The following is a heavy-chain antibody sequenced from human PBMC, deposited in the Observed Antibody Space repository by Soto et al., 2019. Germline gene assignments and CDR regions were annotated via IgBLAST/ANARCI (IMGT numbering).Heavy chain of an antibody. Sequence: GESLKISCKGSGYSFTSYWIGWVRQMPGKGLEWMGIIYPGDSGTRYSPSFQGQVTISRDNSKNTLYLQMSSLRAEDTAVYYCVKGSLGGSYEKTYYYGMDVWGQGTTVTVSS. CDR3: VKGSLGGSYEKTYYYGMDV. J-gene: IGHJ6*02. V-gene: IGHV5-51*01. CDR2: IYPGDSGT. CDR1: GYSFTSYW. D-gene: IGHD1-26*01.